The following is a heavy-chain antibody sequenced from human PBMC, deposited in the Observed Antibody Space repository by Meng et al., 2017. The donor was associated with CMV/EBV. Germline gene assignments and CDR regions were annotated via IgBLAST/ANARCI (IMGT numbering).Heavy chain of an antibody. CDR2: IYTSGST. V-gene: IGHV4-4*07. Sequence: QVQLQESGPGLVKPAETLALTCTVSGGSIRSYYWSWIRQPAGKGLEWIGRIYTSGSTNYNHSLKSRVTMSVDTSKNQFSLKLSYVTAADTAVYYCARAAVDLSKDYFDYWGQGTLVTVSS. J-gene: IGHJ4*02. CDR3: ARAAVDLSKDYFDY. CDR1: GGSIRSYY. D-gene: IGHD2-15*01.